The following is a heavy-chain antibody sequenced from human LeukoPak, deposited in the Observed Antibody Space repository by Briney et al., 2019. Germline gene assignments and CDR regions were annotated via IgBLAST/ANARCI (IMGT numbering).Heavy chain of an antibody. Sequence: PGGSLRLSCAASGFTFSSYEMNWVRQAPGKGLEWVSYISSSGSTIYYADSVKGRFTISRDNAKNSLYLQMNSLRAEDTAVYYCARVGLNPPVHYYYYYGMDVWGKGTTVTVSS. CDR1: GFTFSSYE. J-gene: IGHJ6*04. D-gene: IGHD2-2*01. V-gene: IGHV3-48*03. CDR3: ARVGLNPPVHYYYYYGMDV. CDR2: ISSSGSTI.